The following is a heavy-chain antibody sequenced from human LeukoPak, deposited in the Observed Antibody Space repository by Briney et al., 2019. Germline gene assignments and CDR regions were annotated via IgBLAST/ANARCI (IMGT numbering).Heavy chain of an antibody. D-gene: IGHD3-22*01. J-gene: IGHJ6*03. Sequence: PGRSLRLSCAASGSTFSSYAMHWVRQAPGKGLEWVAVISYDGSNKYYADSVKGRFTISRDNSKNTLYLQMNSLRAEDTAVYYCARDSPVAYDSSGYFGGYYYYMDVWGKGTTVTVSS. CDR2: ISYDGSNK. CDR3: ARDSPVAYDSSGYFGGYYYYMDV. V-gene: IGHV3-30*04. CDR1: GSTFSSYA.